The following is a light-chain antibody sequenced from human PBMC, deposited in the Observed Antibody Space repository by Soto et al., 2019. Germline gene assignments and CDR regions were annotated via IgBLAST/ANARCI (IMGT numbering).Light chain of an antibody. CDR2: INSDGSH. J-gene: IGLJ3*02. CDR3: QTWGTGIRV. CDR1: SGYSRNA. V-gene: IGLV4-69*01. Sequence: QLVLTQSPSASTSLGASVKLTCTLSSGYSRNAIAWHQQQPEKGPRYLMKINSDGSHSKGDGIPDRFSGSSSGAERYLTISNLQFDDEADYYCQTWGTGIRVFGGGTKLTVL.